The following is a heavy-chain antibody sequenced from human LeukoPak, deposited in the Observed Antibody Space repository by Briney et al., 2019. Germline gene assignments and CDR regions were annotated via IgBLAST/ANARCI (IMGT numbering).Heavy chain of an antibody. V-gene: IGHV4-59*01. J-gene: IGHJ4*02. CDR3: ARGGYNIWEYYFGY. D-gene: IGHD5-24*01. CDR2: IDYSGNT. CDR1: GGSISNYY. Sequence: SETLSLTCTVSGGSISNYYWSWIRQPPGKGLEWIGYIDYSGNTNYNPSLKSRVTISADTSKKQFSLKLSSVTAADTAVYYCARGGYNIWEYYFGYWGQGTLVTVSS.